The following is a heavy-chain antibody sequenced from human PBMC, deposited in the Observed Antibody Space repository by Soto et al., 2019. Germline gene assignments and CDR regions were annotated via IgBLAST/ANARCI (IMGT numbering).Heavy chain of an antibody. CDR2: VSPSGGHT. V-gene: IGHV1-46*01. D-gene: IGHD2-21*02. CDR3: ARGGHVVVVTAALDY. J-gene: IGHJ4*02. CDR1: GDTFTDYY. Sequence: QVQLMQSGAEVKKPGASVKVSCKASGDTFTDYYRHWVRQAPGQGLEWMGTVSPSGGHTTYAQHFLGRVTMTRDTSTSTPYMELTSLTSDDTAIYYCARGGHVVVVTAALDYWGQGTLVTVSS.